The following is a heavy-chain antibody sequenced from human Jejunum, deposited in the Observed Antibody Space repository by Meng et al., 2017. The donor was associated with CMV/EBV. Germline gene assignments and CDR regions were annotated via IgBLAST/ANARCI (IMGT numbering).Heavy chain of an antibody. CDR3: ALFTRSWFDP. J-gene: IGHJ5*02. D-gene: IGHD2-2*01. V-gene: IGHV2-5*02. CDR1: GCSLFTSVVG. CDR2: IYWDDDM. Sequence: TLEEPSAHVETLTQTIAITSSLSGCSLFTSVVGVGRSRQPPGKALEWLAVIYWDDDMRYSPSLKSRLTITKDTSKNQVVLTLTNMDPVDTATYYCALFTRSWFDPWGQGTLVTVSS.